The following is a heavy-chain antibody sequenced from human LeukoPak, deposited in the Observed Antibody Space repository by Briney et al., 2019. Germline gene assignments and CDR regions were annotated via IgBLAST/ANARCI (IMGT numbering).Heavy chain of an antibody. D-gene: IGHD3-16*02. CDR2: ISYDGSNE. CDR3: ARVESHDYVWGSYRYTTYFQH. J-gene: IGHJ1*01. CDR1: GFTFSSYV. Sequence: GGSLSLSCAASGFTFSSYVMHWVRQAPGKGLEWVAIISYDGSNEYYADSVKGRFTISRDNSKNTLYLQMNSLRAEDTAVYYCARVESHDYVWGSYRYTTYFQHWGQGTLVTVSS. V-gene: IGHV3-30*04.